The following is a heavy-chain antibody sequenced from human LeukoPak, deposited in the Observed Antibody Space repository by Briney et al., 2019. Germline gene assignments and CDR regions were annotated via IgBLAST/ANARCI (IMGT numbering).Heavy chain of an antibody. CDR3: GSLRSFDAFDI. V-gene: IGHV1-69*01. CDR1: GGTFSSSA. D-gene: IGHD1-26*01. CDR2: IIPIFGTV. Sequence: SVKVSCKASGGTFSSSAISWVRQAPGQGLEWMGGIIPIFGTVNYAQKFQGRVTITADESTSTAYMELGSLKSEDSAVYYCGSLRSFDAFDIWGQGTMVTVSS. J-gene: IGHJ3*02.